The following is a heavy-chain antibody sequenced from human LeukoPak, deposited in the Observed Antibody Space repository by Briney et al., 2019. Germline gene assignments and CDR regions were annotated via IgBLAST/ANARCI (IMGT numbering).Heavy chain of an antibody. CDR1: GYTFTGYY. CDR3: ARGKEGWVAVYYYYYMDV. V-gene: IGHV1-8*02. D-gene: IGHD6-19*01. J-gene: IGHJ6*03. Sequence: ASVKVSCKASGYTFTGYYLHWVRQAPGQGLEWMGWMNPNSGNTGYAQKFQGRVTMTRNTSISTAYMELSSLRSEDTAVYYCARGKEGWVAVYYYYYMDVWGKGTTVTISS. CDR2: MNPNSGNT.